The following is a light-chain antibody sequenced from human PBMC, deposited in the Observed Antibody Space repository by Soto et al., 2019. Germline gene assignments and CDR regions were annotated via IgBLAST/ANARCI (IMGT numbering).Light chain of an antibody. CDR3: QQYGSSPPIT. CDR2: GAS. Sequence: EIVLTQSPGTLSLSPGERATLSCRASQGVSSYLAWYQQKPGQAPRLLIYGASSRATGIPDRFSGSGSGTDFTLTISRLEPEDFAVYYCQQYGSSPPITFGQGTRLEIK. J-gene: IGKJ5*01. V-gene: IGKV3-20*01. CDR1: QGVSSY.